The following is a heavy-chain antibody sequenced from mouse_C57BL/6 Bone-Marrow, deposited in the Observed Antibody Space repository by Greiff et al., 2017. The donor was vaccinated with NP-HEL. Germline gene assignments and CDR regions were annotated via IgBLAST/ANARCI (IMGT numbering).Heavy chain of an antibody. CDR1: GYAFSSSR. CDR3: ARDHHCDSNSYWYFDV. CDR2: IYSGDGVP. Sequence: VQLQASGPELVKPGASVKISCKASGYAFSSSRMNWVKQRPGKGLAWIGRIYSGDGVPNYNGKFKGKATLTADKSSSPAYMQPSSLTSDDSAVYFCARDHHCDSNSYWYFDVWGTGTAVTVSS. D-gene: IGHD2-5*01. J-gene: IGHJ1*03. V-gene: IGHV1-82*01.